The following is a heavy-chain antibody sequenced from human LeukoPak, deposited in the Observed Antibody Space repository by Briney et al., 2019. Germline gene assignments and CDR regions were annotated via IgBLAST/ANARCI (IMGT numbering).Heavy chain of an antibody. CDR2: IYPDDSDT. J-gene: IGHJ5*02. CDR1: EYSFTNYW. CDR3: ARGSGSNGDSWFDP. Sequence: GESLNISCRGSEYSFTNYWIGWVRQLPGKGLEWMGIIYPDDSDTRYSPSFQGQVTNSADKSISAAYLQWSSLKGWDTAMYYCARGSGSNGDSWFDPWGQGTLVSVSS. V-gene: IGHV5-51*01. D-gene: IGHD1-26*01.